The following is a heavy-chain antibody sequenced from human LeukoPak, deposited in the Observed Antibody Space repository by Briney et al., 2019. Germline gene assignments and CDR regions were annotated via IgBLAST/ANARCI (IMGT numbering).Heavy chain of an antibody. CDR1: GFTFSGYS. V-gene: IGHV3-21*01. Sequence: GGSLRLSCAASGFTFSGYSMNWVRQAPGKGLEWISSFTISVGSNYIYYADSVKGRFTISRDNAKNSLYLQMNSLRAEDTAVYYCASVSNKNYDFWSGYYIDAFDIWGQGTMVTVSS. CDR3: ASVSNKNYDFWSGYYIDAFDI. D-gene: IGHD3-3*01. CDR2: FTISVGSNYI. J-gene: IGHJ3*02.